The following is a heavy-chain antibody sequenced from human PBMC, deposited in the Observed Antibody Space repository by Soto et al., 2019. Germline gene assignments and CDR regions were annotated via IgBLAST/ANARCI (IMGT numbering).Heavy chain of an antibody. CDR1: GYSFTSYW. CDR2: IYPGDSDT. J-gene: IGHJ4*02. D-gene: IGHD1-26*01. CDR3: ARRWTSGSYFSYFDY. Sequence: GESLKISCKGSGYSFTSYWIGWVRQMPGKGLEWMGIIYPGDSDTRYSPSFQGQVTISADKSISTAYLQWSSLKASDTAMYYCARRWTSGSYFSYFDYWGQGTLVTVSS. V-gene: IGHV5-51*01.